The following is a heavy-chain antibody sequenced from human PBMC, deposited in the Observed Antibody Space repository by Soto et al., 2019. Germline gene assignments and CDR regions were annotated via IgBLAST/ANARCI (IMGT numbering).Heavy chain of an antibody. D-gene: IGHD3-22*01. V-gene: IGHV2-5*01. Sequence: SGPTLVNPTQTLTLTCTFSGFSLSTSGVGVGWIRQPPGKALEWLALIYWNDDKRYSPSLKSRLTITKDTSKNQVVLTMTNMDPVDTATYYCAHKGRDYQYYYDSSGYYFMHFDYWGQGTLVTVSS. CDR1: GFSLSTSGVG. CDR2: IYWNDDK. J-gene: IGHJ4*02. CDR3: AHKGRDYQYYYDSSGYYFMHFDY.